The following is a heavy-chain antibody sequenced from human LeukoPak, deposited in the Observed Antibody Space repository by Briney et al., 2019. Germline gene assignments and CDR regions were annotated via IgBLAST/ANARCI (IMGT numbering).Heavy chain of an antibody. CDR2: ISAYNGNT. Sequence: ASVKVSCKASGYTFTSYGISWVRQAPGQGLEWMGWISAYNGNTNYAQKLQGRVTMTTDTSTSTAYMELRSLRSDDTAVYYCARDTPGIAAAGSFDYWGQGTLVTVSS. D-gene: IGHD6-13*01. CDR3: ARDTPGIAAAGSFDY. J-gene: IGHJ4*02. CDR1: GYTFTSYG. V-gene: IGHV1-18*01.